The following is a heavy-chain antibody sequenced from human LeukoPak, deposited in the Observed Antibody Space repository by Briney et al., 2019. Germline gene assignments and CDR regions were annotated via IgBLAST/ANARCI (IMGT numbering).Heavy chain of an antibody. Sequence: ASVKVSCKASGYTFTSYAMYWVRQAPGQRLEWMGWINAGNGNTKYSQKFQGRVTITRDTSASTAYMELSSLRSEDTAVYYCARRYSSSWYAPFDYWGQGTLVTVSS. CDR3: ARRYSSSWYAPFDY. CDR2: INAGNGNT. V-gene: IGHV1-3*01. D-gene: IGHD6-13*01. CDR1: GYTFTSYA. J-gene: IGHJ4*02.